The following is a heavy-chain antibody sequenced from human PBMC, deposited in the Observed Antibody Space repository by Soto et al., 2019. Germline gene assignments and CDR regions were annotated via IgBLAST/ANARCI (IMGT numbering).Heavy chain of an antibody. J-gene: IGHJ3*02. V-gene: IGHV3-66*01. Sequence: EVQLVESGGGLVQPGGSLRLSCAASGFTVIDNYMNWVRQAPGKELEWVSVIYTRGNIAYADSVKGRFTISRDSSKNTLYLQRTKLRAEDTAVYYCAREITLTTLNDAFDIWGHGTLVTVSS. CDR3: AREITLTTLNDAFDI. D-gene: IGHD4-17*01. CDR2: IYTRGNI. CDR1: GFTVIDNY.